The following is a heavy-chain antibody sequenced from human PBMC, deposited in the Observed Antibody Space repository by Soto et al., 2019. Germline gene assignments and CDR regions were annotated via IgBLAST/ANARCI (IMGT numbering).Heavy chain of an antibody. CDR2: IDHSDSYT. V-gene: IGHV5-10-1*01. CDR1: GYSFTSYW. Sequence: PGESLKISCKGSGYSFTSYWISWVRQMPGKGLEWMGRIDHSDSYTNYSPSFQRHVTISADKSISTAYLLWSSLKASDTAMYYCAREAYSSSWYSRWFDPWGQGTLVTVSS. D-gene: IGHD6-13*01. J-gene: IGHJ5*02. CDR3: AREAYSSSWYSRWFDP.